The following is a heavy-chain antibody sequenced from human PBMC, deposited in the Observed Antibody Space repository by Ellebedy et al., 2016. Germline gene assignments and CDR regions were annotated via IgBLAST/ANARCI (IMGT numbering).Heavy chain of an antibody. CDR1: AFTFSRYT. J-gene: IGHJ2*01. CDR3: ARVAVTDWYFDL. V-gene: IGHV3-21*01. D-gene: IGHD2-21*02. Sequence: GESLKISCSASAFTFSRYTLTWVRQAPGKGLEWVSSISDSGTYIYYADSVKGRFTIPRDNAQNSLYLQMNSLRAEDTAVYYCARVAVTDWYFDLWGRGTLVTVSS. CDR2: ISDSGTYI.